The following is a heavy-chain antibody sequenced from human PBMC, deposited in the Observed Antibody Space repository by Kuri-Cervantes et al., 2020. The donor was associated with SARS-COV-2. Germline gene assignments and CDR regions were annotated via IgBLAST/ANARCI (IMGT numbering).Heavy chain of an antibody. CDR3: ARDCPFVDTAMWSY. J-gene: IGHJ4*02. Sequence: GGSLRLSCAASGFTFSSYEMNWVRQAPGKGLEWVSYISSSGSTIYYADSVKGRFTISGDNSKNTLYLQMNSLRAEDTAVYYCARDCPFVDTAMWSYWGQGTLVTVSS. CDR2: ISSSGSTI. D-gene: IGHD5-18*01. V-gene: IGHV3-48*03. CDR1: GFTFSSYE.